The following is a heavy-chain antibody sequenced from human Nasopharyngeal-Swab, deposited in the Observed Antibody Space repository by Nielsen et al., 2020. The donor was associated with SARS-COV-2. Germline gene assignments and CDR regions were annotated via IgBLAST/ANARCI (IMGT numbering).Heavy chain of an antibody. V-gene: IGHV3-53*01. CDR2: IYSGGNT. CDR3: ARGVNPPPDY. D-gene: IGHD1-14*01. Sequence: GESLKISCAASGFTVSSNYMTWVRQAPGKGLEWVSIIYSGGNTYHADSVKGRFTIPRDNSKNTLFLQMNSLRADDTAVYYCARGVNPPPDYWGQGTLVIVSS. CDR1: GFTVSSNY. J-gene: IGHJ4*02.